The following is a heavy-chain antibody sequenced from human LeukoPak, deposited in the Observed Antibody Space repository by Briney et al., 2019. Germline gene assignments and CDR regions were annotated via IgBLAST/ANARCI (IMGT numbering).Heavy chain of an antibody. D-gene: IGHD1-1*01. CDR1: GFTSSSYA. CDR2: ISDSGGST. V-gene: IGHV3-23*01. CDR3: AKTTDWYFDL. Sequence: RPGGSLRLSCAASGFTSSSYAMSWVRQAPGKGLEWVSTISDSGGSTYYADSVTARFTISRDNSKNTLYLQMHSLRAEDTAVYYCAKTTDWYFDLWGRGTLVTVSS. J-gene: IGHJ2*01.